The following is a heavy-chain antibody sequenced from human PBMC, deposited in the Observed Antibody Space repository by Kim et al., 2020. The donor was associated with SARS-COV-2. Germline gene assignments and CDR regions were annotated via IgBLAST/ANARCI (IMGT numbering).Heavy chain of an antibody. Sequence: SETLSLTCTVSGGSISSYYWSWIRQPPGKGLEWIGYIYYSGSTNYNPSLKSRVTISVDTSKNQFSLKLSSVTAADTAVYYCARQGGGGGYGYWGQGTLVTVSS. V-gene: IGHV4-59*08. J-gene: IGHJ4*02. CDR3: ARQGGGGGYGY. D-gene: IGHD5-12*01. CDR2: IYYSGST. CDR1: GGSISSYY.